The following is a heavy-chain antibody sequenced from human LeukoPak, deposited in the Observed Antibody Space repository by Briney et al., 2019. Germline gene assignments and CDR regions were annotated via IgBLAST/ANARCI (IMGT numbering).Heavy chain of an antibody. CDR2: ISYDGSNK. CDR1: GFTFSSYA. J-gene: IGHJ6*02. CDR3: AREGITMIVPPPRDYYYYYGMDV. D-gene: IGHD3-22*01. Sequence: GGSLRLSCAASGFTFSSYAMHWVRQAPGKGLEWVAVISYDGSNKYYADSVKGRFTISRDNSKNTLYLQVNSLRAEDTAVYYCAREGITMIVPPPRDYYYYYGMDVWGQGTTVTVSS. V-gene: IGHV3-30-3*01.